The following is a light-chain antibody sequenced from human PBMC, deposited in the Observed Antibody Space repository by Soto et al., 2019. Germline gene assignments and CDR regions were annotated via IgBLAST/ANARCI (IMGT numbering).Light chain of an antibody. Sequence: EIVLTQSPANLSLSPGESATLSCRASRSVSSYLAWYQQKPGQAPRLLIYDASNSPTDIPARFSGSGSGTDFTLTISSLEPEDFAVYYCQQRSNWPLTFGQGTRLEIK. CDR2: DAS. CDR3: QQRSNWPLT. CDR1: RSVSSY. V-gene: IGKV3-11*01. J-gene: IGKJ5*01.